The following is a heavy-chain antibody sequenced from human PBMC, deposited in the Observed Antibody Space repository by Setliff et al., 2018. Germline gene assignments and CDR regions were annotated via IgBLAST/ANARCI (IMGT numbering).Heavy chain of an antibody. J-gene: IGHJ6*04. D-gene: IGHD3-9*01. CDR2: INGDGSIT. Sequence: GGSLRLSCGASGFTFRKYWMYWVREVPGKGLVWVARINGDGSITNYADSVKGRFTISRDNARNTLYLQMNSLRGEDTAVYFCASIDWAENFYNTDVWGKGTTVTVSS. CDR1: GFTFRKYW. V-gene: IGHV3-74*01. CDR3: ASIDWAENFYNTDV.